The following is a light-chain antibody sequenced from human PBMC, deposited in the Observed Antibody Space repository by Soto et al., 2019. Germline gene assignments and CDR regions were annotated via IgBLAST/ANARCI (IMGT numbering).Light chain of an antibody. CDR3: LSYDNTLSSYV. CDR1: SSNIGAGFD. CDR2: GNI. Sequence: QSVLTQPPSVSGAPGQRVTISCTGSSSNIGAGFDVHWYQHLPGTAPKLFIYGNINRPSGVPDRFSASKSGTSASLAITGLQAEDEADYYCLSYDNTLSSYVFGTGTKLTVL. V-gene: IGLV1-40*01. J-gene: IGLJ1*01.